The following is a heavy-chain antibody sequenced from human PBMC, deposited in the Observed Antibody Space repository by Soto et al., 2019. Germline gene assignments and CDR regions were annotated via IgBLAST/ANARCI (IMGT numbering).Heavy chain of an antibody. CDR3: AREPDYYDSTGYYFVYFQH. Sequence: SVKVSCTAYGGTFSSYAISWVRHAPGQGREWVGGIIPIFGTANYAQRFQGRVTITADESTSTAYMELSRLRSEDTAVYYCAREPDYYDSTGYYFVYFQHWGQGTLVTVSS. CDR1: GGTFSSYA. V-gene: IGHV1-69*13. D-gene: IGHD3-22*01. J-gene: IGHJ1*01. CDR2: IIPIFGTA.